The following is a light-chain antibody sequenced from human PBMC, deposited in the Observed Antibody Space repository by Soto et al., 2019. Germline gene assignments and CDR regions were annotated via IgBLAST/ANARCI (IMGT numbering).Light chain of an antibody. Sequence: QAVVTQPPSVSGAPGQRVTISCTGSSSNIGTDYDVHWYQQLPGTAPKLLIYGNSNRPSGVPDRFSGSKSGTPASLAITGLQAEDEADYYCQSYDSSLSGCVFGTGTKVTVL. CDR3: QSYDSSLSGCV. CDR2: GNS. J-gene: IGLJ1*01. V-gene: IGLV1-40*01. CDR1: SSNIGTDYD.